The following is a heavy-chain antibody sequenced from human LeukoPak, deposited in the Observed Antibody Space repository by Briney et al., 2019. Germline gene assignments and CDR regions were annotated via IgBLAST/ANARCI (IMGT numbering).Heavy chain of an antibody. J-gene: IGHJ4*02. CDR1: GFTFSSYE. V-gene: IGHV3-48*03. D-gene: IGHD3-22*01. Sequence: GGSLRLSCAASGFTFSSYEMNWVRQAPGKGLEWVSYISSSGSTIYYADSVKGRFTISRDNAKNSLYLQMNSLRAEDTAVYYCAAFPYYYDSSGYWGWGQGTLVTVSS. CDR3: AAFPYYYDSSGYWG. CDR2: ISSSGSTI.